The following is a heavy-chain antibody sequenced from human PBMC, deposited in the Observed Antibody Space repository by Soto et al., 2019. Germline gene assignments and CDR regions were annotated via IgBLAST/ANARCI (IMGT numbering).Heavy chain of an antibody. D-gene: IGHD6-13*01. CDR3: ARDLGASSWGGAYYYNGMHF. CDR2: TYYRSKWYN. Sequence: SQTLSLTCAISGDSVSSNSAAWNWIRQSPSRGLEWLGRTYYRSKWYNDYAVSVKSRITINPDTSKNQFSLQLNSVTPEDTAVYYCARDLGASSWGGAYYYNGMHFWGQGTSVTVS. CDR1: GDSVSSNSAA. J-gene: IGHJ6*02. V-gene: IGHV6-1*01.